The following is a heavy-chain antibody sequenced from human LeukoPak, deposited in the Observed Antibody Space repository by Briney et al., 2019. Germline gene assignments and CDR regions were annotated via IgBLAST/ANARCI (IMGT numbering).Heavy chain of an antibody. CDR1: GYSFLRYW. CDR2: IYPGDSDT. Sequence: PGESLKISCKGSGYSFLRYWIGWVRQMPGKGLEWMGIIYPGDSDTRYSPSFQGQVTISLDKSISTAYLQWSSLKASDTAMYYCARGLNIATSGILLDNWGQGTLVTVSS. CDR3: ARGLNIATSGILLDN. D-gene: IGHD6-13*01. J-gene: IGHJ4*02. V-gene: IGHV5-51*03.